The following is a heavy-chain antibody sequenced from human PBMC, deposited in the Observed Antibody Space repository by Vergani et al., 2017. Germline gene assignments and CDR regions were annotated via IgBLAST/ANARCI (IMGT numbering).Heavy chain of an antibody. Sequence: EVQLVQSGAEVKKPGESLKISCKGSGYSFTSYWIGWVRQMPGKGLEWMGIIYPGDSDTRYSPSFQGQVTISADKSISTAYLQWSSLKASDTAMYYCARHIXDGYNYYYYYGMDVWGQGTTVTVSS. D-gene: IGHD5-24*01. J-gene: IGHJ6*02. CDR1: GYSFTSYW. CDR3: ARHIXDGYNYYYYYGMDV. V-gene: IGHV5-51*01. CDR2: IYPGDSDT.